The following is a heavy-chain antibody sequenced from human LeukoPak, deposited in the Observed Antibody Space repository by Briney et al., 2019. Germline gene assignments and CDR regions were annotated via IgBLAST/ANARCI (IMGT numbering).Heavy chain of an antibody. Sequence: GGSLRLSCAASGFTFRDSAMSWVRQAPGKGLEWVSTISGTGVGTFYADSVKGRLTISRDNPKNTLYLQMNSLRAEDTAVYYCAKNNWNDMPFVDYWGQGTLVTVSS. CDR1: GFTFRDSA. CDR2: ISGTGVGT. J-gene: IGHJ4*02. CDR3: AKNNWNDMPFVDY. V-gene: IGHV3-23*01. D-gene: IGHD1-20*01.